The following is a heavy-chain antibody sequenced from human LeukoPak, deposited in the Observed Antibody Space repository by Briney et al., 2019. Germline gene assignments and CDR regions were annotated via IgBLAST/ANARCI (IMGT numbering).Heavy chain of an antibody. V-gene: IGHV3-48*04. CDR3: ARDRMVRGVTYYFDY. Sequence: GGSLRLSCEASGFTFNTYSMNWARQAPGKGLEWVSYISSSGSTIYYADSVKGRFTISRDNAKNSLYLQMNSLRAEDTAVYYCARDRMVRGVTYYFDYWGQGTLVTVSS. J-gene: IGHJ4*02. CDR1: GFTFNTYS. CDR2: ISSSGSTI. D-gene: IGHD3-10*01.